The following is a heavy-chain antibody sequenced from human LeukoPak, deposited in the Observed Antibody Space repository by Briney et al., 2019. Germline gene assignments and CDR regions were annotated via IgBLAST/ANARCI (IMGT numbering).Heavy chain of an antibody. CDR2: ISGSGGST. CDR3: AKELSYDSSAQDY. J-gene: IGHJ4*02. Sequence: PGGSLRLSCVVSGFTFSNYAMSWVRQAPGKGLEWVSAISGSGGSTYYADSVKGRFTISRDNSKNTLYLQMNSLRAEDTAVYYCAKELSYDSSAQDYWGQGTLVTVSS. CDR1: GFTFSNYA. D-gene: IGHD3-22*01. V-gene: IGHV3-23*01.